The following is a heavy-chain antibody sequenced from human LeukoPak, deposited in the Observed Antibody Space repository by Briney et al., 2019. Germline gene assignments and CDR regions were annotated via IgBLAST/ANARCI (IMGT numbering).Heavy chain of an antibody. V-gene: IGHV3-30*02. CDR2: IRYDGNNK. J-gene: IGHJ4*02. Sequence: GGSLRLSCAASGFIFSSYDMHCVRQAPGKGLEWVALIRYDGNNKYYADSVTGRFTISRDNSKNTLYLQMNSLRVDDTALYYCTRIDSSGYYFYYWGQGTLVTVSS. CDR1: GFIFSSYD. D-gene: IGHD3-22*01. CDR3: TRIDSSGYYFYY.